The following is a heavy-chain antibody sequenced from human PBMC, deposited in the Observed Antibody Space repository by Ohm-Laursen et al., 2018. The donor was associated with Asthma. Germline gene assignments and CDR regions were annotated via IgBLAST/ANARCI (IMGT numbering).Heavy chain of an antibody. CDR2: IYYSGST. V-gene: IGHV4-31*03. Sequence: SQTLSLTCTVSGGSIGSDDYYWSWIRQHPGKGLEWIGYIYYSGSTYYNPSLKSRVTISVDTSKNQFSLKLSSVTAADTAVYYCARGPYYGSGSYSYYYGMDVWGQGTTVTVSS. CDR3: ARGPYYGSGSYSYYYGMDV. CDR1: GGSIGSDDYY. J-gene: IGHJ6*02. D-gene: IGHD3-10*01.